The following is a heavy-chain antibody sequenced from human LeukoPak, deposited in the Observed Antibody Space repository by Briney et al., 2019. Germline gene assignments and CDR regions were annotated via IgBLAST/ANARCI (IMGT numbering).Heavy chain of an antibody. CDR2: ITNSGNSK. D-gene: IGHD3-10*01. CDR1: EFTFSSYS. V-gene: IGHV3-48*01. J-gene: IGHJ4*02. CDR3: ARGGVASPYYYGSGSYLYYFDY. Sequence: GGSLRLSCAASEFTFSSYSMNWVRQAPGKGLEWVSYITNSGNSKSYADSVKGRFTISRDNSKNTLYLQMNSLRAEDTAVYYCARGGVASPYYYGSGSYLYYFDYWGQGTLVTVSS.